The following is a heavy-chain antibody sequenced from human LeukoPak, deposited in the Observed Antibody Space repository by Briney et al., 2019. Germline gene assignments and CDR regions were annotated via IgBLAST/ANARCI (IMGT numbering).Heavy chain of an antibody. V-gene: IGHV4-59*01. D-gene: IGHD3-22*01. Sequence: SETLSLTCTVSGGSISPYYWSWIRQPPGKGLEWIGYIYYSGSTNYNPSLKSRVTISLDTSKNQFSLKLSSVTAADTAVYYCARSTWLLDKWGQGSLVTVSS. CDR2: IYYSGST. CDR1: GGSISPYY. J-gene: IGHJ4*02. CDR3: ARSTWLLDK.